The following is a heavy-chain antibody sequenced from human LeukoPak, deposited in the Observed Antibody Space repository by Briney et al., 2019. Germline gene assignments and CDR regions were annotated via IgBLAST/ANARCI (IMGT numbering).Heavy chain of an antibody. CDR2: INPNSGGT. CDR1: GYTFTGYY. D-gene: IGHD3-3*01. Sequence: ASVKVSCKASGYTFTGYYMHWVRQAPGQGLEWMGWINPNSGGTNYAQKFQGRVTMTRDTSISTAYMELSSLRSEDTAVYYCARVRKASTIFGVVTKYYFDYWGQGTLVTVSS. J-gene: IGHJ4*02. CDR3: ARVRKASTIFGVVTKYYFDY. V-gene: IGHV1-2*02.